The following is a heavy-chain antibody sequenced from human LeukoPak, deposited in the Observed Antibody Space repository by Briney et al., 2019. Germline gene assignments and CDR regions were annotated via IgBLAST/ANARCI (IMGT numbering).Heavy chain of an antibody. CDR2: IYYSGST. CDR3: ARGYSYGFPYYFDY. V-gene: IGHV4-59*01. D-gene: IGHD5-18*01. J-gene: IGHJ4*02. CDR1: GVTISSYY. Sequence: SENLSLNCTVSGVTISSYYWSWIPQPPGNELKWIGYIYYSGSTNYNPSLKSRVTISVDTSKNQFSLKLSSVTAADTAVYYCARGYSYGFPYYFDYWGQGTLVTVSS.